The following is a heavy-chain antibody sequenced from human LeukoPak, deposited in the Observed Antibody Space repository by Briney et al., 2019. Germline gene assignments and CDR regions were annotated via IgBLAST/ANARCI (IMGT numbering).Heavy chain of an antibody. D-gene: IGHD2-15*01. Sequence: PSETLSLTCAVYGGSFDHYYWSWIRQPPGRGLEWIGEINHRGGTTYNPSLKSRVTMSVDTSKNQFSLRLRAVTAADTAVYYCAMPGFCSVTTCSNWFESWGQGTLVTVS. CDR3: AMPGFCSVTTCSNWFES. V-gene: IGHV4-34*01. CDR1: GGSFDHYY. CDR2: INHRGGT. J-gene: IGHJ5*01.